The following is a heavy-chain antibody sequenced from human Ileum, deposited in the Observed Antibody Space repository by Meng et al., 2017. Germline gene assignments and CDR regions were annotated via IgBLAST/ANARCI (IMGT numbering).Heavy chain of an antibody. Sequence: QLRGAGAALVRPSATRVLIRTGSGCCVRTSDYQWGWIRQRPGKGLEWIGYAGTNYNPSLKSRVTISVDTSKRQFSLKLTSVTAADTAVYYCARDHWGSLDYWGQGILVTVSS. CDR2: AGT. V-gene: IGHV4-61*08. CDR1: GCCVRTSDYQ. CDR3: ARDHWGSLDY. J-gene: IGHJ4*02. D-gene: IGHD7-27*01.